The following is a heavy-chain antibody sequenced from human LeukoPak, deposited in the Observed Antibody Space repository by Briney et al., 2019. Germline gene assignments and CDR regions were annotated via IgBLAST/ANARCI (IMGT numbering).Heavy chain of an antibody. CDR2: IYHSGST. V-gene: IGHV4-4*02. CDR1: GGSISSSNW. CDR3: ARVVGIAAAGTHYYYMDV. D-gene: IGHD6-13*01. J-gene: IGHJ6*03. Sequence: PSETLSLTCAVSGGSISSSNWWSWVRQPPGKGLEWIGEIYHSGSTNYNPSLKSRVTISVDKSKNQFSLKLSSVTAADTAVYYCARVVGIAAAGTHYYYMDVWGKGTTVTVSS.